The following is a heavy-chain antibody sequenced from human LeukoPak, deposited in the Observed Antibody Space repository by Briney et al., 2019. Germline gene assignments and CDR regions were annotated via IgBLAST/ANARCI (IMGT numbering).Heavy chain of an antibody. CDR3: ARGRLIAAASGAFDI. J-gene: IGHJ3*02. CDR2: ISSSSSYI. D-gene: IGHD6-13*01. CDR1: GFTFSSYS. Sequence: GGSLRLSCAASGFTFSSYSMNWVRQAPGKGLEWVSSISSSSSYIYYADSVKGRFTISRDNAKNSLYLQMNSLRAEDTAVYYCARGRLIAAASGAFDIWGQGTMVTVSS. V-gene: IGHV3-21*01.